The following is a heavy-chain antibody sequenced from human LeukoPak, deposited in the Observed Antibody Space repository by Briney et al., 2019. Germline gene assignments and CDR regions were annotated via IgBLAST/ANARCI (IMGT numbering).Heavy chain of an antibody. D-gene: IGHD7-27*01. CDR3: ASRKLGNDY. CDR1: GGSISTSSYY. CDR2: IFYSGST. V-gene: IGHV4-39*07. Sequence: SETLSLTCTVSGGSISTSSYYWGWVRQPPGKGLEWIGNIFYSGSTYYSPSLKSRVTISLDTSRNQFSLKLNSVTAADTAVYYCASRKLGNDYWGQGTLVTVSS. J-gene: IGHJ4*02.